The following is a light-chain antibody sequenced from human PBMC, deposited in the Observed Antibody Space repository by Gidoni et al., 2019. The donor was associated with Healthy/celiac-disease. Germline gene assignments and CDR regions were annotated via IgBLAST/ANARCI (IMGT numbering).Light chain of an antibody. Sequence: DIQMTQSPSSLSASVGDRVTITCRASQSISSYLNWYQQKPGKAPKLLIYAASSLQSWVPSRFSGSGSGTDFTLTISSLQPEDFATCYCQQSYSTPLTFGGGTKVEIK. CDR3: QQSYSTPLT. J-gene: IGKJ4*01. CDR1: QSISSY. CDR2: AAS. V-gene: IGKV1-39*01.